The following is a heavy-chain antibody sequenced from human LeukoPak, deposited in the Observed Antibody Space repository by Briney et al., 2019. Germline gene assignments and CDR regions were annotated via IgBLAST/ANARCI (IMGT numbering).Heavy chain of an antibody. V-gene: IGHV4-34*01. CDR1: GGSFSGYY. CDR2: INHSGST. J-gene: IGHJ6*03. D-gene: IGHD3-22*01. CDR3: ARGHYQYYYDSSGYNYYYYYYMDV. Sequence: PSETLSLTCAVYGGSFSGYYWSWIRQPPGKGLEWIGEINHSGSTNYNPSLKSRVTISVDTSKNQFSLKLSSVTAADTAVYYCARGHYQYYYDSSGYNYYYYYYMDVWGKGTTVTVSS.